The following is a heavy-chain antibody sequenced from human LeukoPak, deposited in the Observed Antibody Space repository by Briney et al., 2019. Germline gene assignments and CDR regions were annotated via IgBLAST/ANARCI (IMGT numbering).Heavy chain of an antibody. CDR1: GGSFSGYY. CDR2: INHSGST. CDR3: ARGKPRLRFLEKANWFDP. J-gene: IGHJ5*02. D-gene: IGHD3-3*01. V-gene: IGHV4-34*01. Sequence: PSETLSLTCAVYGGSFSGYYWSWIRQPPGKGLEWIGEINHSGSTNYNPSLKSRVTISVDTSKNQFSLKLSSVTAADTAVYYCARGKPRLRFLEKANWFDPWGQGTLVTVSS.